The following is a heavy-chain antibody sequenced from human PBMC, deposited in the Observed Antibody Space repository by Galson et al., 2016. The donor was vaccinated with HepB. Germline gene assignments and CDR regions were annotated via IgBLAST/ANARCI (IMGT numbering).Heavy chain of an antibody. CDR3: ASHGPLRFFPPNWFDP. Sequence: TLSLTCTVSGGSISNAGYYWNWIRQHPGKGLEWIGYIYYSGSTYYNSSLKSRVTISVDTSKNQFSLKLSSVTAADTAVYYCASHGPLRFFPPNWFDPWGQGTLVIVSS. CDR2: IYYSGST. V-gene: IGHV4-31*03. D-gene: IGHD3-3*01. J-gene: IGHJ5*02. CDR1: GGSISNAGYY.